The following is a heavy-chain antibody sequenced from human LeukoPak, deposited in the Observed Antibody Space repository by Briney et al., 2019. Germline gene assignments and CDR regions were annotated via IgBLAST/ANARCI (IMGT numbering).Heavy chain of an antibody. D-gene: IGHD3-22*01. V-gene: IGHV3-30*18. CDR1: GFTFSGYG. CDR3: AKIPWYYDSSGYSLDY. CDR2: ISYGGSNK. J-gene: IGHJ4*02. Sequence: GGSLRLSCAASGFTFSGYGMHWVRQAPGKGLEWVAVISYGGSNKYYADSVKGRFTISRDNSKNTLYLQMNSLRAEDTAVYYCAKIPWYYDSSGYSLDYWGQGTLVTVSS.